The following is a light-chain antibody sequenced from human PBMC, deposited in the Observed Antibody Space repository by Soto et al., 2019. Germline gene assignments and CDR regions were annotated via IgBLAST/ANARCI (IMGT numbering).Light chain of an antibody. CDR2: LNNDGSH. J-gene: IGLJ2*01. Sequence: QSVLTQSPSASASLGASVKLTCTLSSGHSSYAIAWHQKQPGKGPRYLMDLNNDGSHTKGDGIPDRFSGSSSGADRYLIISSLQSEDDADYYCQTWGTGFQFFGGGTNSPS. CDR1: SGHSSYA. CDR3: QTWGTGFQF. V-gene: IGLV4-69*01.